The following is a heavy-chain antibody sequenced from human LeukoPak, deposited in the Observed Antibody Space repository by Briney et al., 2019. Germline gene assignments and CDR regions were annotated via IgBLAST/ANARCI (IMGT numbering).Heavy chain of an antibody. D-gene: IGHD2-21*02. CDR2: ISGSGGST. CDR3: AKVRCGGDCYYFDY. V-gene: IGHV3-23*01. Sequence: PGGSLRLSCAASGFTFSSYAMSWVRQAPGKGLEWVSAISGSGGSTYYADSVKGRFTIYRDNSKNTLYLQMNSLRAEDTAVHYCAKVRCGGDCYYFDYWGQGTLVTVSS. CDR1: GFTFSSYA. J-gene: IGHJ4*02.